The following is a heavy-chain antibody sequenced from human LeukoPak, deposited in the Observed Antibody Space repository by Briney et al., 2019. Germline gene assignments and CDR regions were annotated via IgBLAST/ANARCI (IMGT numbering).Heavy chain of an antibody. D-gene: IGHD5-18*01. CDR2: IFYSGRT. Sequence: SETLSLTCSVSGGSISNYYWNWIRQTPGKGLEWIGYIFYSGRTHYNPSLKSRVTISVDTSKNQFSLTLSSVTTADTAVYYCARGQKYRNGYTVTELGSGYFAYWGQGTLVTVSS. J-gene: IGHJ4*02. CDR1: GGSISNYY. CDR3: ARGQKYRNGYTVTELGSGYFAY. V-gene: IGHV4-59*01.